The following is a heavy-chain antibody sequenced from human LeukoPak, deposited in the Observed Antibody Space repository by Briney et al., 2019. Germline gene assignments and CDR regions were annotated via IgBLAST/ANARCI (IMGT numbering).Heavy chain of an antibody. V-gene: IGHV3-7*01. CDR1: GFTFRRYW. J-gene: IGHJ4*02. CDR3: ARDAGIGFDY. Sequence: PGGSLRLSCAASGFTFRRYWMAWVRQAPGKGLEWVANIKEDGSDKYYVESVRGRFTISKDNAKNLVSLQMNSLRAEDMAVYFCARDAGIGFDYWGQGILVIVSS. CDR2: IKEDGSDK. D-gene: IGHD1-26*01.